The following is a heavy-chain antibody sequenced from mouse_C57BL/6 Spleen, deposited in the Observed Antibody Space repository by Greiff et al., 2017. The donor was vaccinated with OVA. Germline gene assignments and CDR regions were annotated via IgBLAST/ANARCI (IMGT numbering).Heavy chain of an antibody. V-gene: IGHV1-69*01. CDR2: IDPSDSYT. CDR1: GYTFTSYW. D-gene: IGHD4-1*02. Sequence: QVQLQQPGAELVMPGASVKLSCKASGYTFTSYWMHWVKQRPGQGLEWIGEIDPSDSYTNYNQKFKGKSTLTVDKSSSTAYMQLSSLTSEDAAVYYGAVPQLGVDYWGQGTTLTVSS. J-gene: IGHJ2*01. CDR3: AVPQLGVDY.